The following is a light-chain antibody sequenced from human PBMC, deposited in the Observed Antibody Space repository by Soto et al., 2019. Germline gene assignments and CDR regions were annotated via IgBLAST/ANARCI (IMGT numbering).Light chain of an antibody. CDR3: QQYNCWPVT. Sequence: DIVITESPATLAGSPGERATLSCRASQSVRSSLAWYQQKPGQAPRLLVYGASTRATGIPARFSGSGSGTEFTLTISSLQSEDFAVYYCQQYNCWPVTFGRGTKVDIK. CDR2: GAS. CDR1: QSVRSS. V-gene: IGKV3-15*01. J-gene: IGKJ4*01.